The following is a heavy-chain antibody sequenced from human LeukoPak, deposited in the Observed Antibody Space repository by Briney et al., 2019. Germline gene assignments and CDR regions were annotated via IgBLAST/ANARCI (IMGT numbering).Heavy chain of an antibody. J-gene: IGHJ4*02. CDR1: GGSISSYY. D-gene: IGHD3-10*01. CDR3: ANYGSGGGFDY. V-gene: IGHV4-59*01. CDR2: IYHSGST. Sequence: SETLSLTCTVSGGSISSYYWSWIRQPPGKGLEWIGYIYHSGSTNYNPSLKSRVTISVDTSKNQFSLKLSSVTAADTAVYYCANYGSGGGFDYWGQGTLVTVSS.